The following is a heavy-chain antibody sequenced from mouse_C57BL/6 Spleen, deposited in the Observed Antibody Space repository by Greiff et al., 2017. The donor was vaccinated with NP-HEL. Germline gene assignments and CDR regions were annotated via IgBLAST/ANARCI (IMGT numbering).Heavy chain of an antibody. V-gene: IGHV1-66*01. CDR1: GYSFTSYY. CDR2: IYPGSGNT. J-gene: IGHJ2*01. Sequence: VQLQQSGPELVKPGASVKISCKASGYSFTSYYIHWVKQRPGQGLEWIGWIYPGSGNTKYNEKFKGKATLTADTSSSTAYMQLSSLTSEDSAVYYCARGYDYDVGDYWGQGTTLTVSS. CDR3: ARGYDYDVGDY. D-gene: IGHD2-4*01.